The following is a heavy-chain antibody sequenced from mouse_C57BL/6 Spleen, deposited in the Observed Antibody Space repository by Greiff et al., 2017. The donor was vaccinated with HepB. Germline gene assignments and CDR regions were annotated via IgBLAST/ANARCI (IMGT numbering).Heavy chain of an antibody. V-gene: IGHV1-75*01. CDR2: IFPGSGST. J-gene: IGHJ2*01. D-gene: IGHD4-1*01. Sequence: QVQLQQSGPELVKPGASVKISCKASGYTFTDYYINWVKQRPGQGLEWIGWIFPGSGSTYYNQKFKGKATLTVDKSSSTAYMLLSSLTTEDSAVYFCARSWDERYYFDYWGQGTTLTVSS. CDR3: ARSWDERYYFDY. CDR1: GYTFTDYY.